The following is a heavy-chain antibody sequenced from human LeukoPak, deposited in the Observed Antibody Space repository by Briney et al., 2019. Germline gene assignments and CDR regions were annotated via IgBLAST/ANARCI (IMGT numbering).Heavy chain of an antibody. V-gene: IGHV4-39*07. CDR2: IFYSGGT. D-gene: IGHD6-19*01. CDR1: GGSINTPNYY. Sequence: PSETLSLTCTVSGGSINTPNYYWGWIRQTPGKGLEWIGNIFYSGGTYYSPSLKSRVTISVDTSKNQFSLKLSSVTAADTAVYYCARDQRSGWSQVDYWGQGTLVTVSS. CDR3: ARDQRSGWSQVDY. J-gene: IGHJ4*02.